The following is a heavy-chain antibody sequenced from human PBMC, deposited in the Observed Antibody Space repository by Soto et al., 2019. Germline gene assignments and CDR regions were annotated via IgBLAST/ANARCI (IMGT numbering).Heavy chain of an antibody. CDR2: IYWDDDK. Sequence: QITLKESGPTLVKPTQTLTLTCTFSGFSLSTSGVGVGWIRQPPGKALEWLALIYWDDDKRYSPSLKSRLTITKDTSKNQVVLTMTNMXXXDTATYYXXHXXXXXXXXXVIRRSRGFDYWGQGTLVTVSS. V-gene: IGHV2-5*02. D-gene: IGHD3-10*01. CDR1: GFSLSTSGVG. CDR3: XHXXXXXXXXXVIRRSRGFDY. J-gene: IGHJ4*02.